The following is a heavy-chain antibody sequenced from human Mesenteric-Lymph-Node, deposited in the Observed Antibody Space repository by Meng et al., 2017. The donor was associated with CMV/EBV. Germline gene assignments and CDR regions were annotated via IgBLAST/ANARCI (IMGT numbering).Heavy chain of an antibody. CDR1: GYTFTGYY. D-gene: IGHD3-22*01. Sequence: ASVKVSCKASGYTFTGYYMHWVRQAPGQGLEWMGWINPNSGGTNYAQNFQGRVTVTRDTSISTAYMELNRLTSDDTAVYYCATERGRELYYDSSGYLAVWGQGTLVTVSS. V-gene: IGHV1-2*02. J-gene: IGHJ4*02. CDR3: ATERGRELYYDSSGYLAV. CDR2: INPNSGGT.